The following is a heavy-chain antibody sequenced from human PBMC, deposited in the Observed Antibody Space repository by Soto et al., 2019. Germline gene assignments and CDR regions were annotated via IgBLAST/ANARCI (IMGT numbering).Heavy chain of an antibody. D-gene: IGHD2-2*01. CDR1: GGSISSFY. CDR3: ARGRYIVVVVPAARFDY. CDR2: IYDSGNT. Sequence: PSETLSLTCSVSGGSISSFYWSWVRQPPGKGLESIGYIYDSGNTNYNPSLKSRVTISVDTSKNQFSLKLRSVTAADTAVYYCARGRYIVVVVPAARFDYWGQGTLVTVSS. J-gene: IGHJ4*02. V-gene: IGHV4-59*12.